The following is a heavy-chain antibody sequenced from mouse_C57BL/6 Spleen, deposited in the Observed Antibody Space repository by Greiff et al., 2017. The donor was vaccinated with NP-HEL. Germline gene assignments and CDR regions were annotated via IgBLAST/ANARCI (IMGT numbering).Heavy chain of an antibody. CDR3: ASSQRRAQVTWFAY. V-gene: IGHV1-50*01. Sequence: VQLQQPGAELVKPGASVKLSCKASGYTFTSYWMQWVKQRPGQGLEWIGEIDPFDSYTNYNQKFKGKATLTVDTSSSTAYMQLSSLTSEDSAVYDCASSQRRAQVTWFAYWGQGTLVTVSA. J-gene: IGHJ3*01. CDR2: IDPFDSYT. D-gene: IGHD3-2*02. CDR1: GYTFTSYW.